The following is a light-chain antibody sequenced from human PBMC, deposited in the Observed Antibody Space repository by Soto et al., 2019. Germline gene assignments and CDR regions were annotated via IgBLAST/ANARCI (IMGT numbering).Light chain of an antibody. V-gene: IGLV1-51*01. CDR2: GDN. CDR3: GSWDSSLSAYV. J-gene: IGLJ1*01. Sequence: VLTQPRSVSAAPGQKVTLFCSGSRSNIGGNSLSWHRQRPGTARKLLIYGDNKRPSGIPDRFADSKSGTSATLGITGFQTRDEADYYCGSWDSSLSAYVFGTGSKVTGL. CDR1: RSNIGGNS.